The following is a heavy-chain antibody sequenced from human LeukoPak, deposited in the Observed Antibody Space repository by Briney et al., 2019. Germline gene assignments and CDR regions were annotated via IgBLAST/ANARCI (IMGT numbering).Heavy chain of an antibody. CDR2: IYSSGST. CDR3: ARLGATLPKYYFDY. Sequence: SETLSLTCAVYGGSFSSYYWGWIRRPPGKGLEWIGSIYSSGSTYYNPSLKSRVTISIDTSKNQFSLTQLSLKLSSVTAADTAVYYCARLGATLPKYYFDYWGQGNLVTVSS. J-gene: IGHJ4*02. D-gene: IGHD1-26*01. CDR1: GGSFSSYY. V-gene: IGHV4-39*01.